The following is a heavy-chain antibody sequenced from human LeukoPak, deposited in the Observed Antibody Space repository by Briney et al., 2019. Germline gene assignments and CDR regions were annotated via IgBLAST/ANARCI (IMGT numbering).Heavy chain of an antibody. D-gene: IGHD5-18*01. V-gene: IGHV4-39*01. Sequence: PSETLSLTYTVSGGSISSSGFYWGWIRQPPGKWLEWIGTTYYSGSTYYNPSLKSRVTISVDTSKNQFSLKLSSVTAADTAVYYCARHAALDTKRGWNNHNWFDPWGQGTLVTVSS. CDR1: GGSISSSGFY. CDR2: TYYSGST. J-gene: IGHJ5*02. CDR3: ARHAALDTKRGWNNHNWFDP.